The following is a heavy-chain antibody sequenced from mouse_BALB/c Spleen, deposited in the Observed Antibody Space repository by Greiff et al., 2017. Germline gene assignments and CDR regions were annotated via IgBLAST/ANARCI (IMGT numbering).Heavy chain of an antibody. CDR2: ISSGGSYT. V-gene: IGHV5-6*01. CDR1: GFTFSSYG. CDR3: ARGDYDGGNSLGY. J-gene: IGHJ2*01. D-gene: IGHD2-4*01. Sequence: EVQVVESGGDLVKPGGSLKLSCAASGFTFSSYGMSWVRQTPDKRLEWVATISSGGSYTYYPDSVKGRFTISRDNAKNTLYLQMSSLKSEDTAMYYCARGDYDGGNSLGYWGQGTTLTVSS.